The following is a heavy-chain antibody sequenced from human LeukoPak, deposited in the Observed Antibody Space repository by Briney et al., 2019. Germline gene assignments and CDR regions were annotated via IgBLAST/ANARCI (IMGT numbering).Heavy chain of an antibody. J-gene: IGHJ4*02. CDR1: GFTFSSYS. D-gene: IGHD2-15*01. V-gene: IGHV3-48*01. CDR2: ISSSSSTI. CDR3: TRLSVGGGTDY. Sequence: GGSLRLSCAASGFTFSSYSMNWVRQAPGKGLEWVSYISSSSSTIYYADSVKGRFTISRDNAKNSLYLQMNSLRAEDTAVYYCTRLSVGGGTDYWGQGTLVTVSS.